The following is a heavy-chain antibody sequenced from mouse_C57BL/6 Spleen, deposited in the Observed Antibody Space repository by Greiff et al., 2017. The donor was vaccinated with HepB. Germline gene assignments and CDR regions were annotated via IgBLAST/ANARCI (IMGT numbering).Heavy chain of an antibody. J-gene: IGHJ2*01. CDR1: GYAFTNYL. D-gene: IGHD1-2*01. V-gene: IGHV1-54*01. Sequence: VQLQQSGAELVRPGTSVKVSCKASGYAFTNYLIEWVKQRPGQGLEWIGVINPGSGGTNYNEKFKGKATLAADKSSSTAYMQLSRLTSEDSAVYFCARCITTGYVDYWGQGTTLTVSS. CDR2: INPGSGGT. CDR3: ARCITTGYVDY.